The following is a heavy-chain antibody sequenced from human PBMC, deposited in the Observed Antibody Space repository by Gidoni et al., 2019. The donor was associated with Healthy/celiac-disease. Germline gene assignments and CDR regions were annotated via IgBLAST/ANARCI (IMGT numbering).Heavy chain of an antibody. D-gene: IGHD6-19*01. CDR2: IYYSGST. V-gene: IGHV4-61*01. Sequence: QVQLQESGPGLVKPSETLSLTCTVSGGSVSSGSYYWSWIRQPPGKGLEWIGYIYYSGSTNYNPPLKSRVTISVDTSKNQFSLKLSSVTAADTAVYYCARGRPIAVAVDYWGQGTLVTVSS. CDR3: ARGRPIAVAVDY. J-gene: IGHJ4*02. CDR1: GGSVSSGSYY.